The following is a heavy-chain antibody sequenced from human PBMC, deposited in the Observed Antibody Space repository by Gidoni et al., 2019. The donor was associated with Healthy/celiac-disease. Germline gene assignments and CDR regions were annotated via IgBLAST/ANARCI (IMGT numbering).Heavy chain of an antibody. D-gene: IGHD3-10*01. CDR3: ARGRVRGVISHCGIDV. CDR2: ISAYKSNT. Sequence: QFQLVQSGAEVKKPGASAKVSCKFYGYTFTRYGFSGGRQAPGQGLEWMGWISAYKSNTNDTQKLQGRVTMTTDTSTSTAYMELRSLRSDDTAVYYCARGRVRGVISHCGIDVWGQGTTVTVSS. V-gene: IGHV1-18*04. J-gene: IGHJ6*02. CDR1: GYTFTRYG.